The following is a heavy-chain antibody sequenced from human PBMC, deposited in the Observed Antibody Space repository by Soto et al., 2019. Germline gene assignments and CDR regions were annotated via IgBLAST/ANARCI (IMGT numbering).Heavy chain of an antibody. J-gene: IGHJ4*02. CDR1: GFTFSSYG. V-gene: IGHV3-30*18. D-gene: IGHD4-17*01. Sequence: HPGGSLRLSCAASGFTFSSYGMHWVRQAPGKGLEWVAVISDDGSNKYYADSVKGRFTISRDNSKNTLYLQMNSLRAEDTAVYYCAKDPATMTTSHGYWGQGTLVTVSS. CDR2: ISDDGSNK. CDR3: AKDPATMTTSHGY.